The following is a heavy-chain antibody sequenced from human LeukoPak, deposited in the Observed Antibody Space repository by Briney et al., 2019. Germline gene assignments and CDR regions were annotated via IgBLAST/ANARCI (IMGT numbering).Heavy chain of an antibody. Sequence: GSVKVSCKASGYTFTSYGISWVRQAPGQGLEWMGWISAYNGNTNYAQKLQGRVTMTTDTSTSTAYMELRSLRSDDTTVYYCARDLYCSSTSCLYGMDVWGQGTTVTVSS. V-gene: IGHV1-18*01. D-gene: IGHD2-2*01. J-gene: IGHJ6*02. CDR1: GYTFTSYG. CDR3: ARDLYCSSTSCLYGMDV. CDR2: ISAYNGNT.